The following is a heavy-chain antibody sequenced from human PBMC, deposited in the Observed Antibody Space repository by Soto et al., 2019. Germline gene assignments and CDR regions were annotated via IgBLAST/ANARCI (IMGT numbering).Heavy chain of an antibody. CDR2: ISTSGTTI. D-gene: IGHD3-22*01. CDR1: GFTFSSYE. Sequence: EEQLVESGGGLVQPGRSLRLSCAASGFTFSSYEMNWVRQAPGRGLQWVSYISTSGTTIYYADSVKGRFTVSRDNAKNSLYLQMNNLRAEDTAVYFCARDATLYHSGGSPADDAFDLWGQGTMVTVS. V-gene: IGHV3-48*03. CDR3: ARDATLYHSGGSPADDAFDL. J-gene: IGHJ3*01.